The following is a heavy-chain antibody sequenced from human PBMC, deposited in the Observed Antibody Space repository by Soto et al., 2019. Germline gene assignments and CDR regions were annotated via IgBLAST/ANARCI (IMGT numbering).Heavy chain of an antibody. J-gene: IGHJ4*02. D-gene: IGHD3-22*01. CDR1: GFTFSSYA. Sequence: PGGSLRLSCAASGFTFSSYAMSWVRQAPGKGLEWISAVSGSGGSTYYADSVKGRFTISRDNSKDTLYLQMNNLRAEDTAVYYCAKSPGMYYYDSSGYYHYAYWGQGTLVTVSS. CDR3: AKSPGMYYYDSSGYYHYAY. CDR2: VSGSGGST. V-gene: IGHV3-23*01.